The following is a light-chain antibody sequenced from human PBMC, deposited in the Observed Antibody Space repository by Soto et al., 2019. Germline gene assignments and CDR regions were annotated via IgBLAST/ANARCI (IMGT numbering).Light chain of an antibody. V-gene: IGLV2-23*01. CDR1: SSDVGSYNL. CDR2: EGS. J-gene: IGLJ2*01. Sequence: QSVLTQPASVSGSPGQSITISCTGTSSDVGSYNLVSWYQQHPGKAPKLMIYEGSQRPSGVSNRFSGSKSGNTASLTISGLQDEDEADYYCCSYAGSSTWVFGGGTKLTVL. CDR3: CSYAGSSTWV.